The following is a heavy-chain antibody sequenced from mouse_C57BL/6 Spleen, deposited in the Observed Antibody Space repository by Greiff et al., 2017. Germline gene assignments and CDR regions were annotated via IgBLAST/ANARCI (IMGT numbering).Heavy chain of an antibody. V-gene: IGHV5-9-1*02. D-gene: IGHD2-3*01. Sequence: VQLKESGEGLVKPGGSLKLSCAASGFTFSSYAMSWVRQTPEKRLEWVAYISSGGDYIYYADTVKGRFTISRDNARNTLYLQMSSLKSEDTAMYYCTRMGDGYYFDYWGQGTTLTVSS. CDR1: GFTFSSYA. J-gene: IGHJ2*01. CDR3: TRMGDGYYFDY. CDR2: ISSGGDYI.